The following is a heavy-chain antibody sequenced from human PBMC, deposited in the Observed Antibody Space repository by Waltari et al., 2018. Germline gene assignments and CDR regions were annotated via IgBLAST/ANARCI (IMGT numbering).Heavy chain of an antibody. V-gene: IGHV3-74*01. D-gene: IGHD1-7*01. CDR3: LNYDFDS. J-gene: IGHJ4*02. CDR1: GFNFSNYF. CDR2: INNDGSIV. Sequence: DVQVVESGGGLVRPGGSLRLSCIGSGFNFSNYFIHWVRQAPGEGPVWVARINNDGSIVNYADSAKGRFSISRDNAKSTVYLQMNNLRGEDTALYHCLNYDFDSWGQGTLVTVSS.